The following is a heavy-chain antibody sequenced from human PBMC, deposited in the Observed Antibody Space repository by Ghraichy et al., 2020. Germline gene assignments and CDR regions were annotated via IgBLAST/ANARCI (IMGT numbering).Heavy chain of an antibody. V-gene: IGHV3-48*01. CDR1: GFSFSGYS. Sequence: GGSLRLSCVGSGFSFSGYSMNWVRQSPGKGLEWVSYITSSSRTISYADSVKGRFTISRDNSKNTLYLQMNSLRAEDTAVYYCAKERESSGYYSFRGDYYGMDVWGQGTTVTVSS. CDR3: AKERESSGYYSFRGDYYGMDV. D-gene: IGHD3-22*01. J-gene: IGHJ6*02. CDR2: ITSSSRTI.